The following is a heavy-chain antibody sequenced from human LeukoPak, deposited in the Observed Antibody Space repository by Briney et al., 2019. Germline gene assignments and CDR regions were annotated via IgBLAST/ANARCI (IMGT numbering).Heavy chain of an antibody. CDR3: SRVPIRTVTVVIVVRGQDVFDV. CDR2: IRSKAYGGRS. CDR1: GFSSGDYA. Sequence: GGSLRLSCTASGFSSGDYAMTWFRQAPGKGLEWVGFIRSKAYGGRSEYAASVEGRFTISRDDSKNTAYLQMNSLTTDDTAVYYCSRVPIRTVTVVIVVRGQDVFDVWGQGTMVTVSS. V-gene: IGHV3-49*03. J-gene: IGHJ3*01. D-gene: IGHD3-10*02.